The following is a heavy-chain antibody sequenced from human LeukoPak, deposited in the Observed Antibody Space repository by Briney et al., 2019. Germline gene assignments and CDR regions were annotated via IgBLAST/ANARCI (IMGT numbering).Heavy chain of an antibody. J-gene: IGHJ4*02. Sequence: ASVKVSCKASGGTFSSYDISWVRQAPGQGLEWMGRIIPIFGTANYAQKFQGRVTITTDESTSTAYMELSSLRSEDTAVYYCARDFGGSGSYYWYFDYWGQGTLVTVSS. CDR3: ARDFGGSGSYYWYFDY. D-gene: IGHD1-26*01. CDR2: IIPIFGTA. CDR1: GGTFSSYD. V-gene: IGHV1-69*05.